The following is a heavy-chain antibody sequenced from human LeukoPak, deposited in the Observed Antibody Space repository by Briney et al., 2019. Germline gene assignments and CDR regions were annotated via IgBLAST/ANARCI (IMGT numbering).Heavy chain of an antibody. Sequence: GASVKVSCKASGYTDTSYDINLVRQAPGQGLEWMGWISAYNGNTNYAQKLQGRVTMTTDTSTSTAYMELRSLRSDDTAVYYCARVEGSTNHDYWGQGTLVTVSS. CDR3: ARVEGSTNHDY. J-gene: IGHJ4*02. CDR2: ISAYNGNT. V-gene: IGHV1-18*01. CDR1: GYTDTSYD. D-gene: IGHD2-2*01.